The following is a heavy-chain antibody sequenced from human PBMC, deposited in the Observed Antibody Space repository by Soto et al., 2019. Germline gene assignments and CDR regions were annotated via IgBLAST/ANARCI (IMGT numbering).Heavy chain of an antibody. D-gene: IGHD6-19*01. CDR1: GGSISSSSYY. CDR2: IYYSGST. V-gene: IGHV4-39*01. Sequence: QLQLQESGPGLVKPSETLSLTCTVSGGSISSSSYYWGWIRQPPGKGLEWIGSIYYSGSTYYNPSLKSRVTISVDTSKNQFSLKLSSVTAADTAVYYCASFLSGWTNSFDYWGQGTLVTVSS. J-gene: IGHJ4*02. CDR3: ASFLSGWTNSFDY.